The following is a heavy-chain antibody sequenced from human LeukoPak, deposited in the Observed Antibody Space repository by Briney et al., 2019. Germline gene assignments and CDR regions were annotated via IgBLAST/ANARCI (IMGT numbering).Heavy chain of an antibody. CDR1: GLTFSSYG. Sequence: GGSLRLSCAASGLTFSSYGMHWVRQAPGKGLEWVAVIWYDGSNKYYADSVKGRFTISRDNSKNTLYLQMNSLRAEDTAVYYCARERQQLVPHFDYWGQGTLVTVSS. CDR3: ARERQQLVPHFDY. V-gene: IGHV3-33*01. D-gene: IGHD6-13*01. J-gene: IGHJ4*02. CDR2: IWYDGSNK.